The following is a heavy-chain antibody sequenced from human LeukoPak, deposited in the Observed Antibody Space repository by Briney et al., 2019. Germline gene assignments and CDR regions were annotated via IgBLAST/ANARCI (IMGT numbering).Heavy chain of an antibody. CDR3: AKGWASGVAAAGRMGY. J-gene: IGHJ4*02. V-gene: IGHV3-23*01. D-gene: IGHD6-13*01. Sequence: QPGGSLRLSCAASGFTFNIYAMSWVREAPGQGPEWVSALTGSGITTYYADSVEGRFTISRDNSKDTLYLEMNSLRAEDTAVYYCAKGWASGVAAAGRMGYGGQGTLVTVSS. CDR2: LTGSGITT. CDR1: GFTFNIYA.